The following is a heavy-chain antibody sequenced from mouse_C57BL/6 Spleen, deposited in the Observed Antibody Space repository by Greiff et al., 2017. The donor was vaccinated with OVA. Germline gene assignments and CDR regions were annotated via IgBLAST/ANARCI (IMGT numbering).Heavy chain of an antibody. CDR2: INYDGSST. CDR1: GFTFSDYY. V-gene: IGHV5-16*01. J-gene: IGHJ3*01. Sequence: EVNVVESEGGLVQPGSSMKLSYTASGFTFSDYYMAWVRQVPEKGLEWVANINYDGSSTYYLDSLKSRFIISRDNAKNILYLQMSSLKSEDTATYYCARDRHYGISYGFAYWGQGTLVTVSA. CDR3: ARDRHYGISYGFAY. D-gene: IGHD1-1*01.